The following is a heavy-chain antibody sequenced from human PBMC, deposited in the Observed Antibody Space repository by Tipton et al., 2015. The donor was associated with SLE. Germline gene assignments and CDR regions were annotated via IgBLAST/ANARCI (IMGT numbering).Heavy chain of an antibody. CDR3: ARTLWSGYSDT. Sequence: TLSLTCNISGDSISNYYWSWIRKSPGRGLEWLGYIYSTGTTDYNASLRSRVTISIDKSKRQFSLKLTSMTAAETAVYYCARTLWSGYSDTWGQGTLVTVSS. D-gene: IGHD3-3*01. V-gene: IGHV4-59*01. J-gene: IGHJ5*02. CDR1: GDSISNYY. CDR2: IYSTGTT.